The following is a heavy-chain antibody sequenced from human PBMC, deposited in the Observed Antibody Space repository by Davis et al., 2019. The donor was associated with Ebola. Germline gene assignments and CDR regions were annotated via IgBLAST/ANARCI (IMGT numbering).Heavy chain of an antibody. J-gene: IGHJ5*02. Sequence: SVKVSCKSSGGTFSSFAVSWLRQAPGQGLEWMGGIIPLFRSPNYAQKFQGRLTISADESTKTAYMELSSLTHEDTAVYFCARVRTGYYYDSSDSPSWFDPWGQGTLVTVSS. CDR3: ARVRTGYYYDSSDSPSWFDP. CDR1: GGTFSSFA. D-gene: IGHD3-22*01. CDR2: IIPLFRSP. V-gene: IGHV1-69*13.